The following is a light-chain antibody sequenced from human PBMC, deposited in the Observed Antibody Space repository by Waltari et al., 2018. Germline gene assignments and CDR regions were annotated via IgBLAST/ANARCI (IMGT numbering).Light chain of an antibody. CDR2: NAS. J-gene: IGKJ1*01. V-gene: IGKV3-20*01. CDR1: QSVSSRY. CDR3: QQYGSTPPGA. Sequence: EIVLTQSPGTLSLSPGERATLSCRASQSVSSRYLAWYQQKSGQAPRLLIFNASNRATGIPDRFSGSGSGTDFTLTISRLEPEDFAVYYCQQYGSTPPGAFGQGTKVEIK.